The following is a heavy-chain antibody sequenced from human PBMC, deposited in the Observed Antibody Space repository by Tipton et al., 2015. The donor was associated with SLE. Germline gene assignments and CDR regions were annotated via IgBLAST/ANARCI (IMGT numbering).Heavy chain of an antibody. CDR3: ARDEGWRRTGCYGRFDP. CDR1: GASIRLYS. Sequence: TLSLTCSVSGASIRLYSWSWIRQPPGRGLEWIGHIFYSGDTDYTPSLKSRITISLDTSNNQFSLSLASVTAADTAVYYCARDEGWRRTGCYGRFDPWGQGLMVTVSS. V-gene: IGHV4-59*01. J-gene: IGHJ5*02. D-gene: IGHD2-2*01. CDR2: IFYSGDT.